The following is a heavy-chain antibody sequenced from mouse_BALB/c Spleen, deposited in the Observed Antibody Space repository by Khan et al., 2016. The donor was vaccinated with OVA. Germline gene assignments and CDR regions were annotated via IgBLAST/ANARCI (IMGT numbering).Heavy chain of an antibody. CDR1: GYSITSDYA. J-gene: IGHJ2*01. CDR3: ARIYGGDFDY. Sequence: EVQLQESGPGLVKPSQSLSLTCTVTGYSITSDYAWNWIRQFPGNKLEWIGYISYSGNTKYNPSLKSRISINRDPSKNQFFLQLNSVTTEDTATYYCARIYGGDFDYWGQGTTLTVSS. V-gene: IGHV3-2*02. CDR2: ISYSGNT. D-gene: IGHD1-1*01.